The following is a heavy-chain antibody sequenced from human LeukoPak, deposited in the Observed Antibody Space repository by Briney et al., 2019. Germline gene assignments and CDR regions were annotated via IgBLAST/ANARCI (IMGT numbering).Heavy chain of an antibody. D-gene: IGHD1-26*01. J-gene: IGHJ4*02. CDR2: IKQDGSET. CDR3: ARIVPGLGSRWDYFEY. Sequence: GGSLRLSCAASGFTLSSNWMSWVRQAPGKGLEWVANIKQDGSETYYVDSLKGRFTISRDNAKNSLYLQINSLRVEDTAVYYCARIVPGLGSRWDYFEYWGQGTLVTVSS. V-gene: IGHV3-7*01. CDR1: GFTLSSNW.